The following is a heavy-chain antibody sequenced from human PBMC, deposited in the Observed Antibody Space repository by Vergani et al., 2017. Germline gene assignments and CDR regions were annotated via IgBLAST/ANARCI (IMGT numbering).Heavy chain of an antibody. CDR1: GFSVSSSGVG. CDR3: AHARELLWFGELSQALGVWFDP. V-gene: IGHV2-5*01. D-gene: IGHD3-10*01. J-gene: IGHJ5*02. CDR2: IYWNDDK. Sequence: QITLKESGPTLVKPTQTLTLTCTVSGFSVSSSGVGVAWIRQPPGKALECLAIIYWNDDKRYSPSLMGRLTIAKDTSRNQVVLTMTNMDPVDTATYYCAHARELLWFGELSQALGVWFDPWGQGTLVTVSS.